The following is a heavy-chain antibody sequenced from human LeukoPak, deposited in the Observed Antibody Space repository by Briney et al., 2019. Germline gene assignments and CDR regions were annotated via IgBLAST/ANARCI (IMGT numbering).Heavy chain of an antibody. J-gene: IGHJ4*02. Sequence: PGGSLRLSCAASGFTFSSYAMSWVRQAPGKGLEWVSAISGGGGSTYYADSVKGRFTISRDNSKNTLYLQMNSLRAEDTAVYYCAKEEGYCSSTSCYLYWGQGTLVTVSS. CDR2: ISGGGGST. V-gene: IGHV3-23*01. D-gene: IGHD2-2*01. CDR1: GFTFSSYA. CDR3: AKEEGYCSSTSCYLY.